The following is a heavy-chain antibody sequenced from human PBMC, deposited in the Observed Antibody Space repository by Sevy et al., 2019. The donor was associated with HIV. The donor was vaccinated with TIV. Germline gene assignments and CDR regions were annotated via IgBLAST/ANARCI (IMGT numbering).Heavy chain of an antibody. CDR3: ARGQELFDY. V-gene: IGHV3-11*06. Sequence: GGSLRLSCAASGFTFSDYYMSWIRQAPGKGPEWVSYINNSSRFINYVDSVKGRFTISRDNAKNSLYLQMNSLRAGDTAVYYCARGQELFDYWAQGTLVTVS. CDR2: INNSSRFI. D-gene: IGHD1-26*01. J-gene: IGHJ4*02. CDR1: GFTFSDYY.